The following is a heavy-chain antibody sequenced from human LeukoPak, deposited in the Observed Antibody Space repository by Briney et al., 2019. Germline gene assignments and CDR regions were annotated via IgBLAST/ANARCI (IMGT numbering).Heavy chain of an antibody. CDR3: ARSGSTSVGNWFDP. J-gene: IGHJ5*02. V-gene: IGHV4-31*03. CDR2: SYYSGST. Sequence: PSETLSLTCTVSGGSISSGGYYWSWIRQHPGKGLERIGYSYYSGSTYYNPSLKSRVAISVDTSKNQFSLKLTSVTAADTAVYYCARSGSTSVGNWFDPWGQGTLVTVSS. CDR1: GGSISSGGYY. D-gene: IGHD2-2*01.